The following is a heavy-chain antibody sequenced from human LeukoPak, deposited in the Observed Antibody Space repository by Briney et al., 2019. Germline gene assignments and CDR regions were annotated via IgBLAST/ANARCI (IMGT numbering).Heavy chain of an antibody. CDR3: AREDHSNYNY. CDR2: IKQDGGEK. J-gene: IGHJ4*02. CDR1: GFTFSNYW. V-gene: IGHV3-7*01. Sequence: GGSLRLSCAASGFTFSNYWMTWVRQAPGKGLEWVANIKQDGGEKFYVDSVKGRFTISRDNAKNSLYLQMNSLRAEDTAVYYCAREDHSNYNYWGQGTLVTVSS. D-gene: IGHD4-11*01.